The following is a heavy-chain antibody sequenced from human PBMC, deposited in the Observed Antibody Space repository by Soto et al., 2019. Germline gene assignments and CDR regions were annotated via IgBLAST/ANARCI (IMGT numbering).Heavy chain of an antibody. CDR2: IYYSGTTT. CDR1: GGSISSYY. CDR3: ARLGGSYAVTHFDY. D-gene: IGHD1-26*01. Sequence: SETLSLTCTVSGGSISSYYWTWIRQPPGKGLEWMGYIYYSGTTTNYNPSLKSRVTLSVDTSKNQFSLKLSSVTAADTAVYYCARLGGSYAVTHFDYWGQGTLVTVSS. V-gene: IGHV4-59*08. J-gene: IGHJ4*02.